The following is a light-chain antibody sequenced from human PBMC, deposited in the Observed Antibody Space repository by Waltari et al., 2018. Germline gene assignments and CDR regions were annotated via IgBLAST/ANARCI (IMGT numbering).Light chain of an antibody. CDR3: AAWDDSLHGHWV. V-gene: IGLV1-44*01. Sequence: QSVLTQPPSASGTPGQRVTISCSGSASNIGGNVVNWYQQLPGKAPKLLIYRSDHRPAGVPDRLSGSKSGTSASLAISGLLSDDEADYYCAAWDDSLHGHWVFGGGTKVTVL. J-gene: IGLJ3*02. CDR1: ASNIGGNV. CDR2: RSD.